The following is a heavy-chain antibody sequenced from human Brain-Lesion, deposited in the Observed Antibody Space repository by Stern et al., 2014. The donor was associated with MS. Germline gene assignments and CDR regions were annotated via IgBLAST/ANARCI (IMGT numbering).Heavy chain of an antibody. CDR3: ARGRVVPGFQYYATDV. Sequence: QVQLVESGPGLVKPSQTLSLSCTVSGGSISSGGYYWSWIRQPAGKGLEWIGRIFNSGSTSYNPSLKSRVTISKDTSNNQFSLTLNSMTAADTAMYYCARGRVVPGFQYYATDVWGQGTTVIVSS. J-gene: IGHJ6*02. CDR1: GGSISSGGYY. D-gene: IGHD2-2*01. V-gene: IGHV4-61*02. CDR2: IFNSGST.